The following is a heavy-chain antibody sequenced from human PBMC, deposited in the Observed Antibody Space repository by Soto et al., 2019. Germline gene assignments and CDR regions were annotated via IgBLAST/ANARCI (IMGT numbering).Heavy chain of an antibody. Sequence: QVTLKESGPVLVNPTEPLTLTCTVSGFSLSNARMGVSWIRQPPGKALEWLAHIFSNDEKSYSTSLKSRLTISKDTSKSQVVLTMTNMDPVDTATYYCARIIDYFGSFYYYYMDVWGKGTTVTVSS. CDR1: GFSLSNARMG. D-gene: IGHD3-22*01. CDR3: ARIIDYFGSFYYYYMDV. V-gene: IGHV2-26*01. CDR2: IFSNDEK. J-gene: IGHJ6*03.